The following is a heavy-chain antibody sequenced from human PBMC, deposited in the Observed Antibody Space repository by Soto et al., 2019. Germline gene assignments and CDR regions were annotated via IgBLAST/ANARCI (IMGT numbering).Heavy chain of an antibody. CDR3: AERFDY. V-gene: IGHV3-48*01. Sequence: EVQLVESGGGLVQPGGSLRLSYAASAFTFSSYSMNWVRQAPGKGLEWVSYISSSGTTIYYADSVKGRFTISRDNAKNSLFLQMNSLRVEDTAVYYCAERFDYWGQGTLVTVSS. J-gene: IGHJ4*02. CDR2: ISSSGTTI. D-gene: IGHD1-1*01. CDR1: AFTFSSYS.